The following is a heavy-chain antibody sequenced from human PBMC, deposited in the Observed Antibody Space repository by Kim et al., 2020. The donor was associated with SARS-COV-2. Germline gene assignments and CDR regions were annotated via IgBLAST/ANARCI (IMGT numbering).Heavy chain of an antibody. CDR2: IFGSGHGT. CDR3: ARHVHITIVTFLWYFDL. D-gene: IGHD3-3*02. Sequence: GGSLRLSCAASRFTFSSSAMTWVRQAPGKGLEWVSTIFGSGHGTYYADSVRGRFGVSRDNSKNTLYLHMDNLRTDDTAVYYCARHVHITIVTFLWYFDLWGRGTSVIVSS. CDR1: RFTFSSSA. J-gene: IGHJ2*01. V-gene: IGHV3-23*01.